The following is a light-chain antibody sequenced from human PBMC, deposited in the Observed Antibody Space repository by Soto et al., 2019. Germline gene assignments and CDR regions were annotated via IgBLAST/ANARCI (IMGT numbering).Light chain of an antibody. V-gene: IGKV1-12*01. CDR3: QQANRFPIT. CDR1: QAISSW. J-gene: IGKJ5*01. Sequence: DVQMTQSPSSVSASVGDRVTITCRASQAISSWLVWYQQKPGKAPKLLIYAASSLQSGVPSRFSGSGSGTDFTLTISSLQPEDFATYYCQQANRFPITFGQGTRLEIK. CDR2: AAS.